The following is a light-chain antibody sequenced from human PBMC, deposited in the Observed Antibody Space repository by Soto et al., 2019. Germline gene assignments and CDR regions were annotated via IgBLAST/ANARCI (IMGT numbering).Light chain of an antibody. CDR2: KAS. Sequence: DIQMTQSPSTLSASVGDRVTITCRASQSINTWVAWYRQKPGKAPNPLIYKASSLESGVPSRFSGSGSGTEFTLTISSLQPDDFATYYCQQYNTYPWTVGQGTKVEIK. V-gene: IGKV1-5*03. J-gene: IGKJ1*01. CDR3: QQYNTYPWT. CDR1: QSINTW.